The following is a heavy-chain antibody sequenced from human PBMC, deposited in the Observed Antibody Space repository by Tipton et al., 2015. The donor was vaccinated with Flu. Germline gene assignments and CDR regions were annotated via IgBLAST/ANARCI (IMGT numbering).Heavy chain of an antibody. J-gene: IGHJ4*02. CDR1: GGSVSSGSYY. V-gene: IGHV4-61*01. Sequence: LRLSCTVSGGSVSSGSYYWTWIRQPPGKGLEWIGYIYYSGSTNYNPTLKSRATISVDASKSRFSLKLSSVTAADTAVYYCARGWQWLADAFDYWGQGTLVTVSS. CDR2: IYYSGST. D-gene: IGHD6-19*01. CDR3: ARGWQWLADAFDY.